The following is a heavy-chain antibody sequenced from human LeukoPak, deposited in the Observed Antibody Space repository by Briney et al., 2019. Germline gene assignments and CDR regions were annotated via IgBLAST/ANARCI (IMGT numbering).Heavy chain of an antibody. J-gene: IGHJ4*02. CDR1: GYSISSGFY. Sequence: SETLSLTCTVSGYSISSGFYWGWIRQPPGTGLECIGSIYHSGSTYYNPSLKSRVTISVDTSKNQFSLNLSSVTAADTAMYYCARAVGTSRNFFDYWGQGTLVTVSS. D-gene: IGHD4-23*01. CDR2: IYHSGST. V-gene: IGHV4-38-2*02. CDR3: ARAVGTSRNFFDY.